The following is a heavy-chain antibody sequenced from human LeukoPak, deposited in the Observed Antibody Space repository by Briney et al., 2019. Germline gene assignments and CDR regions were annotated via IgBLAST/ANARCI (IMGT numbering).Heavy chain of an antibody. CDR1: GFTVSSNY. D-gene: IGHD5-18*01. CDR3: AKDPTHVDTAMGDY. V-gene: IGHV3-66*01. Sequence: PGGSLRLSCAASGFTVSSNYMSWVRQAPGKGLEWVSVIYSGGSTYYADSVKGRFTISRDNSKNTLYLQMNSLRAEDTALYYCAKDPTHVDTAMGDYWGQGTLVTVSS. J-gene: IGHJ4*02. CDR2: IYSGGST.